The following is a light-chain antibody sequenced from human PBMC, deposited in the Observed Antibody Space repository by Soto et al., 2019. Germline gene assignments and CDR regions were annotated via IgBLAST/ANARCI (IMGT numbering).Light chain of an antibody. V-gene: IGKV3-20*01. CDR2: GAS. J-gene: IGKJ4*01. CDR1: QSVSSSH. Sequence: IVLTQSPGTLSLSPGERATLSCRASQSVSSSHLAWYQQKPGQAPRLLIYGASSRATGIPDRFSGSGSGTDFTLTISRVEPEDFAVFYCQQYGSSPLTFGGGTKVDIK. CDR3: QQYGSSPLT.